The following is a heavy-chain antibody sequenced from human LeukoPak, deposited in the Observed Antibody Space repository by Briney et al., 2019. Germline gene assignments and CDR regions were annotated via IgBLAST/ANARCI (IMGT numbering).Heavy chain of an antibody. Sequence: GSLRLSCAASGFTFDDYAMSWVRQAPGKGLQWVSGISAGSDSTYYADSVKGRFTISRDNSKNTLYLQMNSLRAEDTAVYYCAKTPDYYDSNVGFWGQGTLVTVSS. CDR3: AKTPDYYDSNVGF. D-gene: IGHD3-22*01. J-gene: IGHJ4*02. CDR1: GFTFDDYA. V-gene: IGHV3-23*01. CDR2: ISAGSDST.